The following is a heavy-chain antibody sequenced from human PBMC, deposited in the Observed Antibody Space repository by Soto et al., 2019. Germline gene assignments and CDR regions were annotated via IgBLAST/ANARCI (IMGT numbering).Heavy chain of an antibody. CDR1: GFSFTTYV. Sequence: QVQLVESGGGVVQPGRSLRLSCAASGFSFTTYVMHWVRQAPGKGLEWVAVISHDGSYKYYGDAVKGRFTISRDTSKNAVYQEMNSLRPEDTAVYYCAEGVLAIVGTTLPRDAFNIWGQGTMVTVSS. D-gene: IGHD1-26*01. CDR2: ISHDGSYK. CDR3: AEGVLAIVGTTLPRDAFNI. J-gene: IGHJ3*02. V-gene: IGHV3-30*18.